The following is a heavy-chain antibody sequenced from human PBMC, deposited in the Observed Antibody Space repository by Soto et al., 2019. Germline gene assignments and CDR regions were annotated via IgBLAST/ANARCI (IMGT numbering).Heavy chain of an antibody. V-gene: IGHV3-48*02. CDR3: ARDALVRFGELLGAFDI. D-gene: IGHD3-10*01. J-gene: IGHJ3*02. CDR2: ISSSSSTI. CDR1: GFTFSSYS. Sequence: GGSLRLSCAASGFTFSSYSMNWVRQAPGKGLEWVSYISSSSSTIYYADSVKGRFTISRDNAKNSLYLQMNSLRDEDTAVYYCARDALVRFGELLGAFDIWGQGTMVTVSS.